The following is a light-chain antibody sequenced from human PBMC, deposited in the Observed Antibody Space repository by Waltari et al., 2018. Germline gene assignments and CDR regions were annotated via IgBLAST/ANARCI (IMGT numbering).Light chain of an antibody. CDR2: DTS. Sequence: VFTQSPATLSCFAGETATLSCRASQSVFNYLAWYQQKRGQAPRLLIYDTSKRATGIPARFSGSGSGTDFTLTISNLEADDFALYYCQQGSILPLTFGGGTKVEIK. CDR1: QSVFNY. V-gene: IGKV3-11*01. J-gene: IGKJ4*01. CDR3: QQGSILPLT.